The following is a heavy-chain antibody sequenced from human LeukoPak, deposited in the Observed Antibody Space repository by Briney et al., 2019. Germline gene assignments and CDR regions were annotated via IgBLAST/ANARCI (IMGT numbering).Heavy chain of an antibody. V-gene: IGHV1-18*01. Sequence: ASVKVSCKASGYTFTSYGISWVRQAPGQGLEWMGWISAYNGNTNYAQKLQGRVTMTTDTSTSTAYMELRSLRSDDTAVYYCASVYSGYDHDAFDIWGQRTMVTVSS. CDR3: ASVYSGYDHDAFDI. CDR1: GYTFTSYG. J-gene: IGHJ3*02. CDR2: ISAYNGNT. D-gene: IGHD5-12*01.